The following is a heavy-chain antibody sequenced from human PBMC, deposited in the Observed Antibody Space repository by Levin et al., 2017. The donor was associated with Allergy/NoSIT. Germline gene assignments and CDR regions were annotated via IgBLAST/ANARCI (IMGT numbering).Heavy chain of an antibody. CDR3: ARGGFSASRRRAAGTALGY. V-gene: IGHV1-8*01. CDR2: MNPNSGNT. D-gene: IGHD6-19*01. J-gene: IGHJ4*02. CDR1: GYTFTSYD. Sequence: ASVKVSCKASGYTFTSYDINWVRQATGQGLEWMGWMNPNSGNTGYAQKFQGRVTMTRNTSISTAYMELSSLRSEDTAVYYCARGGFSASRRRAAGTALGYWGQGTLVTVSS.